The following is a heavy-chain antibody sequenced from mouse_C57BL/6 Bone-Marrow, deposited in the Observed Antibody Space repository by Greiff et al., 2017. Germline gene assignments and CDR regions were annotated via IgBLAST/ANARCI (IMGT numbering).Heavy chain of an antibody. CDR1: GYTFTDYY. V-gene: IGHV1-19*01. D-gene: IGHD2-3*01. Sequence: EVQLQQSGPVLVKPGASVKMSCKASGYTFTDYYMNWVKQSHGKSLEWIGVINPYNGGTSYNQKFKGKATLTVDQSSSTAYMELNSLTSEDSAVYYCAPIYDGYNDDYWGQGTTLTVAS. CDR2: INPYNGGT. J-gene: IGHJ2*01. CDR3: APIYDGYNDDY.